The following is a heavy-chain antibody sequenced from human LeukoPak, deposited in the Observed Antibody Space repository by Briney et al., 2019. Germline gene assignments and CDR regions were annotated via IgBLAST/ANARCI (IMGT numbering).Heavy chain of an antibody. CDR3: AREAVHYGSGSHDY. CDR1: GGSVSAYY. J-gene: IGHJ4*02. CDR2: IHTSGST. V-gene: IGHV4-4*07. D-gene: IGHD3-10*01. Sequence: SETLSLTCTVSGGSVSAYYWSWIRQPAGKGREWIGRIHTSGSTNYNPSLKSRVTMSVDTSKNQLSLKLSSVTAADTAVYYCAREAVHYGSGSHDYWGQGTLVTVSS.